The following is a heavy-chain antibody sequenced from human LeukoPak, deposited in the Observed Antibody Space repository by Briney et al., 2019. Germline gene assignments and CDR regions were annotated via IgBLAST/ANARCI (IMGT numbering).Heavy chain of an antibody. Sequence: GGSLRLSCAASGFTFDDYSIHWVRQPPGKGLEWVSLINKGGDRTYYADSVEGRFTISRDNSKNSLFLQMNSLKTEDTALYYCAKEVRGSSWTGFDYWGQGTLVTVSS. D-gene: IGHD6-13*01. V-gene: IGHV3-43*01. J-gene: IGHJ4*02. CDR1: GFTFDDYS. CDR2: INKGGDRT. CDR3: AKEVRGSSWTGFDY.